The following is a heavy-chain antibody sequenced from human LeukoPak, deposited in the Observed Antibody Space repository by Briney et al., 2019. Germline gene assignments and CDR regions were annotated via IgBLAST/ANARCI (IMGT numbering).Heavy chain of an antibody. J-gene: IGHJ6*03. Sequence: GGSLRLSCAASGFTFSSYGMHWVRQAPGKGLEWVAFIRYDGSNKYYADSVKGRFTISRDNSKNTLYLQMNSLRAEDTAVYYCAKELNDYYYYYMDVWGKGTTVTVSS. CDR1: GFTFSSYG. CDR3: AKELNDYYYYYMDV. D-gene: IGHD3-16*01. CDR2: IRYDGSNK. V-gene: IGHV3-30*02.